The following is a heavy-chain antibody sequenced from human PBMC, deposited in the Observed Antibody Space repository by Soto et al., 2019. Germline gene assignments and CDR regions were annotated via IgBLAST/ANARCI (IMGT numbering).Heavy chain of an antibody. CDR1: GFTFSSYA. V-gene: IGHV3-23*01. J-gene: IGHJ6*03. CDR2: ISGSGGST. Sequence: GGSLRLSCAASGFTFSSYAMSWVRQAPGKGLEWVSAISGSGGSTYYADSVKGRFTTSRDNSKNTLYLQMNSLRAEDTAVYYCAKGYYDFWSGYYTYYYYYMDVWGKGTTVTVSS. CDR3: AKGYYDFWSGYYTYYYYYMDV. D-gene: IGHD3-3*01.